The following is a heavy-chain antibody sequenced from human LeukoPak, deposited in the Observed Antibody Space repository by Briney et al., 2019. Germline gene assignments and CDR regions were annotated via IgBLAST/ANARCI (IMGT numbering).Heavy chain of an antibody. CDR2: IYYSGST. Sequence: SETLSLNCTVSGGSISSYYWSWIRQPPGKGLEWIGYIYYSGSTNYNPSLKSRVTISVDTSKNQFSLKLSSVTAADTAVYYCARFIAVAGTAIFDYWGQGTLVTVSS. V-gene: IGHV4-59*01. D-gene: IGHD6-19*01. CDR1: GGSISSYY. J-gene: IGHJ4*02. CDR3: ARFIAVAGTAIFDY.